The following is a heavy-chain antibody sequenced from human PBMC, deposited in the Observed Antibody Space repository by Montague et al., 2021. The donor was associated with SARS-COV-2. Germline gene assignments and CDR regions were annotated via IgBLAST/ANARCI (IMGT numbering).Heavy chain of an antibody. CDR3: ARGRCCGVVTYYSDF. V-gene: IGHV4-39*01. CDR1: GGSINSSNLY. J-gene: IGHJ4*02. D-gene: IGHD2-21*01. Sequence: SETLSLTCTVSGGSINSSNLYWGWIRQPPGKRLEWIGIISNGGITYNNPSLKSRVTIFVDTSKNQFSLNLKSVTAADTAVYYCARGRCCGVVTYYSDFWGQGILVTVSS. CDR2: ISNGGIT.